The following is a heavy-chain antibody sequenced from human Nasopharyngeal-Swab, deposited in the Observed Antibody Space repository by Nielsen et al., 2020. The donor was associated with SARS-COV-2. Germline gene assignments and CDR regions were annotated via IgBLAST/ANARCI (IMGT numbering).Heavy chain of an antibody. CDR3: ARGWGQNYYDSSGYYPYYFDY. CDR2: IGTAGDT. J-gene: IGHJ4*02. CDR1: GFTFSSYD. V-gene: IGHV3-13*01. D-gene: IGHD3-22*01. Sequence: GVLKISCAASGFTFSSYDMHWVRPATGKGLEWVSAIGTAGDTYYPGSVKGRFTISRENAKNSLYLQMNSLRAGDTAVYYCARGWGQNYYDSSGYYPYYFDYWGQGTLVTVSS.